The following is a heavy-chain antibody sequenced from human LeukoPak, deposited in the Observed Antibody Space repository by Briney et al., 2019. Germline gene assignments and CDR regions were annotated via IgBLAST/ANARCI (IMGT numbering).Heavy chain of an antibody. CDR2: MNPNSGNT. V-gene: IGHV1-8*01. CDR1: GYTFTSYD. CDR3: ARVLRYCSGGSCFRPHDAFDI. Sequence: ASVKVSCKASGYTFTSYDINWVRQATGQGLEWMGWMNPNSGNTGYAQKFQGRVTMTRNTSISTAYMELSSLRSEDTAVYYCARVLRYCSGGSCFRPHDAFDIWGQGTVVTVSS. D-gene: IGHD2-15*01. J-gene: IGHJ3*02.